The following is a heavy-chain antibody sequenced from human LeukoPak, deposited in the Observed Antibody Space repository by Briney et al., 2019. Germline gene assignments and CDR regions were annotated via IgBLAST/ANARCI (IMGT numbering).Heavy chain of an antibody. V-gene: IGHV1-8*01. J-gene: IGHJ5*01. Sequence: GASVKVSCKASGYSFTTYDINWVRQATGQGLEWMGWVNPNSGNTRYAQKFQGRVTMTRDTSINTAYMELSSLRSEDTAVYYCARVGLRGSGTHHDWFDSWGQGTLITVSS. CDR3: ARVGLRGSGTHHDWFDS. CDR1: GYSFTTYD. CDR2: VNPNSGNT. D-gene: IGHD3-10*01.